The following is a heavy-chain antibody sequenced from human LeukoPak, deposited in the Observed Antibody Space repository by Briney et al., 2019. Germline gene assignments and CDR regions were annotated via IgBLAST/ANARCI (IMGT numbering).Heavy chain of an antibody. Sequence: SQTLSLTCTVSGGSINSVGYYWSWIRQHPGKGLEWIGSTYYSGSTYYNPSLNSRITISLDTSKNQFSLKLSSVTAADTAVYYCASLPASYDSSGYYYRWGQGTLATVSS. V-gene: IGHV4-31*03. D-gene: IGHD3-22*01. CDR3: ASLPASYDSSGYYYR. CDR1: GGSINSVGYY. J-gene: IGHJ5*02. CDR2: TYYSGST.